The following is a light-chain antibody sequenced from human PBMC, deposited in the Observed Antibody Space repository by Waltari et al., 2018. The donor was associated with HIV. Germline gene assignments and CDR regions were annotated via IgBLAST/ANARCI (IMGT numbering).Light chain of an antibody. Sequence: EIVMTQSPASLSVFPGERATLSCRASQSVSTNLALYQQKPGQAPRPLIYGASARATGIPARFSGSGSGTEFTLTISSLQSEDFAVYYCQQYDDWPPFTFGGGTKVEL. CDR3: QQYDDWPPFT. CDR2: GAS. V-gene: IGKV3-15*01. J-gene: IGKJ4*01. CDR1: QSVSTN.